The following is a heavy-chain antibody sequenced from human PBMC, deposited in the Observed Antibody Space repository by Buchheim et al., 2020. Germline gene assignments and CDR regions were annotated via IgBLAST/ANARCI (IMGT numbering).Heavy chain of an antibody. J-gene: IGHJ4*02. CDR2: IYYSGST. CDR1: GGSISSYY. V-gene: IGHV4-59*01. Sequence: QVQLQESGPGLVKPSETLSLTCTVSGGSISSYYWSWIRQPPGKGLEWIGYIYYSGSTNYNPSLKSRVTLSVDTSKNQFSLKLSSVTAADTAVYYCARTVYYYDSSGFLYYFDYWGQGTL. CDR3: ARTVYYYDSSGFLYYFDY. D-gene: IGHD3-22*01.